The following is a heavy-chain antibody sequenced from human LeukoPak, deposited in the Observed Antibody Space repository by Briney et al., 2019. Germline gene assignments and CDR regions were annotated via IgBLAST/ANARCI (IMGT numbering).Heavy chain of an antibody. CDR2: ITTGDGNT. V-gene: IGHV3-23*01. Sequence: PGGSLRLSCTASGVTFSSYTMTWVRQAPGKGLKWVSTITTGDGNTYYADSVKGRFTASRDDSKNTLYLQMNSLRAEDTAVYYCAKDGGLWVSAHWGDSWGRGTLVTVSS. J-gene: IGHJ4*02. CDR3: AKDGGLWVSAHWGDS. CDR1: GVTFSSYT. D-gene: IGHD7-27*01.